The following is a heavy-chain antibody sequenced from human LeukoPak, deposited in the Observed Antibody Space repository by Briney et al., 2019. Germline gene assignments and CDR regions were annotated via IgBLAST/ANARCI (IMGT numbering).Heavy chain of an antibody. V-gene: IGHV4-59*01. CDR2: IYYSGST. D-gene: IGHD4-17*01. CDR3: TRAVSASTVYYFDY. J-gene: IGHJ4*02. CDR1: GGSISNYY. Sequence: NSSETLSLTCTVSGGSISNYYWSWIRQPPGKGLEWIGYIYYSGSTNYNPSLKSRVTISVDTSKIQFSLKLSSVTAADTAVYYCTRAVSASTVYYFDYWGQGTLVTVSS.